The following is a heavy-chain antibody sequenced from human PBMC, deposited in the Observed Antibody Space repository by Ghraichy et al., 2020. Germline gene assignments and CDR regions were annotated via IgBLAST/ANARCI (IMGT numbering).Heavy chain of an antibody. CDR1: GYSFTSYW. CDR2: IYPGDSDT. J-gene: IGHJ2*01. V-gene: IGHV5-51*01. CDR3: AALRAGQYWYFDL. Sequence: GESLNISCKGSGYSFTSYWIGWVRQMPGKGLEWMGIIYPGDSDTRYSPSFQGQVTISADKSISTAYLQWSSLKASDTAMYYCAALRAGQYWYFDLWGRGTLVTVSS. D-gene: IGHD4-17*01.